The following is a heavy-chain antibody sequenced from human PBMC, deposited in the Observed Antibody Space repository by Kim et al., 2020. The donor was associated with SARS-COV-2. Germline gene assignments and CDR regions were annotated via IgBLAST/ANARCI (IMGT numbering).Heavy chain of an antibody. J-gene: IGHJ6*02. D-gene: IGHD3-16*01. CDR3: ARSLGGGYYYGMDV. Sequence: AESVKGRFTISRDNSKNTLYLQMNSLRAEDTAVYYCARSLGGGYYYGMDVWGQGTTVTVSS. V-gene: IGHV3-30*02.